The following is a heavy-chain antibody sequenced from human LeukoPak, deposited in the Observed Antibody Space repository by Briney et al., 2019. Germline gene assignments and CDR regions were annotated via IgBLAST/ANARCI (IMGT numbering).Heavy chain of an antibody. J-gene: IGHJ4*02. D-gene: IGHD3-22*01. V-gene: IGHV1-18*01. Sequence: GASVKVSCKASGYTFTSYGISWVRQAPGQGLEWMGWISAYNGNTNYAQKLQGRVTMTTDTSTSTAYMELRSLRSDDTAVYYCARGSFYDSSGYVLDYWGQGTLVTVSS. CDR1: GYTFTSYG. CDR3: ARGSFYDSSGYVLDY. CDR2: ISAYNGNT.